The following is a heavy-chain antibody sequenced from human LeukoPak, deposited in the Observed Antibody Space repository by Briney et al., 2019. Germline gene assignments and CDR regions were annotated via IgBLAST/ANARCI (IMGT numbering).Heavy chain of an antibody. CDR1: GYTFTTFD. J-gene: IGHJ6*02. CDR3: ARYSSSWTGGYGMDV. CDR2: MNPHSDNT. Sequence: ASVKVSCKASGYTFTTFDINWVRQATGQGLEWMGWMNPHSDNTAYAQKFQGRVTMTRNTSISTAYMELSSLRSEDTAVYYCARYSSSWTGGYGMDVWGQGTTVTASS. D-gene: IGHD6-13*01. V-gene: IGHV1-8*01.